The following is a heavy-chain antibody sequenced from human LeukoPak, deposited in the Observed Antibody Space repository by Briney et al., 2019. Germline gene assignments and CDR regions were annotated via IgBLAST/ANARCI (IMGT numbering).Heavy chain of an antibody. Sequence: SETLSLTCAVYGGSFSGYYWSWIRQPPGKGLEWIGEINHSGSTNYNPSLKSRVTISVDTSKNQFSLRLSSVTAADTAVYYCARGRDSYGDNSGGAFDYWGQGTLVTVSS. CDR3: ARGRDSYGDNSGGAFDY. V-gene: IGHV4-34*01. D-gene: IGHD4-23*01. CDR1: GGSFSGYY. CDR2: INHSGST. J-gene: IGHJ4*02.